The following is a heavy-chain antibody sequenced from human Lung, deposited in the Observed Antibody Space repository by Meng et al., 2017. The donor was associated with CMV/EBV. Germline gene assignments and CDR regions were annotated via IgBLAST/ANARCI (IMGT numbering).Heavy chain of an antibody. Sequence: QLQLQESGPGLVKPSXXXXLTXXVXXGSISSSSYHWGWVRQAPGKGLEWVAFIRYDGSNKYYADSVKGRFTISRDNSKNTLYLQMNSLRAEDTAVYYCAKVPGYGDYAAYFDYWGQGTLVTVPS. CDR1: XGSISSSSYH. CDR2: IRYDGSNK. V-gene: IGHV3-30*02. CDR3: AKVPGYGDYAAYFDY. J-gene: IGHJ4*02. D-gene: IGHD4-17*01.